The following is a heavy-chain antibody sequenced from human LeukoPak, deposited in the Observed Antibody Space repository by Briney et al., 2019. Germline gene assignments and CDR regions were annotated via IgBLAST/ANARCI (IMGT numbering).Heavy chain of an antibody. V-gene: IGHV3-48*03. CDR2: ISGSGSTI. J-gene: IGHJ4*02. D-gene: IGHD3-16*01. CDR1: GNMFSGYD. Sequence: PEGSLRLSCAVSGNMFSGYDLNWVRQAPGKGLEWVSYISGSGSTIFYADSVKGRFTISRDNAKNSLSLQMHSLRAEDTAVYYCARDEHVGGAYYWGQGTLVTVSS. CDR3: ARDEHVGGAYY.